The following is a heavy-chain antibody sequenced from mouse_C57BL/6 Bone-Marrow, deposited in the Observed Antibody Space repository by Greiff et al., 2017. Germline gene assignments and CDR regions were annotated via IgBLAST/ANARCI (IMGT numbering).Heavy chain of an antibody. CDR3: NKFITTVVANYAMDY. CDR2: IYPGSGST. V-gene: IGHV1-55*01. Sequence: QVQLQQPGAELVKPGASVKMSCKASGYTFTSYWITWVKQRPGQGLEWLGDIYPGSGSTTSTAKFKSKATLTVDTSSSTAYMQLSSLTSEDSAVYYCNKFITTVVANYAMDYGGQGTSGTVAS. D-gene: IGHD1-1*01. CDR1: GYTFTSYW. J-gene: IGHJ4*01.